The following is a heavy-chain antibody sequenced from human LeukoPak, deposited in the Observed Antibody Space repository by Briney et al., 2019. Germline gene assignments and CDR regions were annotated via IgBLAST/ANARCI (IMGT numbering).Heavy chain of an antibody. CDR3: ARPSNSGWYYLAY. Sequence: GESLKISCECSGYSFTTYWIGWVRQMPGKGLEWMGINSPGDSDTRYSPSFQGQVTISADKSISTAYLQWSSLKASDTAMYYCARPSNSGWYYLAYWGQGTLVTVSS. CDR1: GYSFTTYW. V-gene: IGHV5-51*01. CDR2: NSPGDSDT. J-gene: IGHJ4*02. D-gene: IGHD6-19*01.